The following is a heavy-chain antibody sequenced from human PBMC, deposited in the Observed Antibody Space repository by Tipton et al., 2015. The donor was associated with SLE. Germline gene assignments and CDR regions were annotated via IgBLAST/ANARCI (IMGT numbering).Heavy chain of an antibody. V-gene: IGHV3-30-3*01. Sequence: SLRLSCAASGFTFSSYLMHWVRQAPGKGLEWVADISYDGSNKYYADSVKGRFTISRDKSKSTPYLQMNSLRAEDTAVYYCARGRYYYDSSGYFGYWGQGTLVTVSS. J-gene: IGHJ4*02. D-gene: IGHD3-22*01. CDR1: GFTFSSYL. CDR2: ISYDGSNK. CDR3: ARGRYYYDSSGYFGY.